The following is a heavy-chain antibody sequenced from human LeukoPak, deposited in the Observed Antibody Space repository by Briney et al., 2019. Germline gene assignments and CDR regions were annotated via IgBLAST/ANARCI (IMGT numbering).Heavy chain of an antibody. D-gene: IGHD2-2*01. J-gene: IGHJ4*02. CDR2: IYYSGST. Sequence: SETLSLTCTVSGGSISSGDYYWSWIRQPPGKGLEWIGYIYYSGSTYYNPSLKSRVTISVDTSKNQFSLKLSSVTAADTAVYYCARETWANQPVVPAGPFDYWGQGTLVTVSS. V-gene: IGHV4-30-4*08. CDR1: GGSISSGDYY. CDR3: ARETWANQPVVPAGPFDY.